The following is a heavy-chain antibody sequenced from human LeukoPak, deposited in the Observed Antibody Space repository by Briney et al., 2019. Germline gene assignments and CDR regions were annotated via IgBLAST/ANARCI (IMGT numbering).Heavy chain of an antibody. CDR1: GYTFTGYY. CDR2: INPSGGST. J-gene: IGHJ4*02. D-gene: IGHD3-22*01. Sequence: ASVKVSCKASGYTFTGYYMHWVRQAPGQGLEWVGIINPSGGSTSYAQKFQGRVTMTRDTSTSTVYMELSSLRSEDTAVYYCASTYYDSSGYLPYFVYWGQGTLVTVSS. V-gene: IGHV1-46*01. CDR3: ASTYYDSSGYLPYFVY.